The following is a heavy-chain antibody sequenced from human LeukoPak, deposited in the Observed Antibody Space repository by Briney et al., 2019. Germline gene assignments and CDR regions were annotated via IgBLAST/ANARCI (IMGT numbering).Heavy chain of an antibody. Sequence: PQTLSLTCAISRDSVSSNSAAWNWIRQSPSRGLEWLGRTYYRSKWYNDYGVSVKGRITINPDTSKNQFSLQLNSVTPEDSAMYYCARGFCESSPGAFPIWGQGTMVTVSS. CDR2: TYYRSKWYN. D-gene: IGHD3-3*01. J-gene: IGHJ3*02. CDR3: ARGFCESSPGAFPI. V-gene: IGHV6-1*01. CDR1: RDSVSSNSAA.